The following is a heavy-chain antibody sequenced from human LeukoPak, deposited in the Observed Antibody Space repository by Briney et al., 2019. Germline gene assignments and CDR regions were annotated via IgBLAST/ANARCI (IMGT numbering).Heavy chain of an antibody. D-gene: IGHD1-26*01. CDR1: GYTFTGYY. CDR2: INPNSGGT. J-gene: IGHJ3*02. CDR3: AADAAGYRGGTGRELFDI. Sequence: GASVKVSCKASGYTFTGYYMHWVRQAPGQGLEWMGWINPNSGGTNYAQKFQGRVTMTRDTSISTAYMELSRLRSDDTAVYYCAADAAGYRGGTGRELFDIWGQGTMVTVSS. V-gene: IGHV1-2*02.